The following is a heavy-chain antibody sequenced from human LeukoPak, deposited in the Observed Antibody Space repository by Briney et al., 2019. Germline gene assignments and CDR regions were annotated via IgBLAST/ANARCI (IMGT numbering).Heavy chain of an antibody. V-gene: IGHV4-4*07. J-gene: IGHJ5*02. CDR1: GGSISSYY. CDR2: IYTSGST. D-gene: IGHD5-24*01. Sequence: SETLSLTCTVSGGSISSYYWSWIRQPPGKGLEWIGRIYTSGSTNYNPCLKSRVTMSVDTSKNQFFLKLSSVTAADTAVYYCAGQRATRAHNWFDPWGKGNLVTVPT. CDR3: AGQRATRAHNWFDP.